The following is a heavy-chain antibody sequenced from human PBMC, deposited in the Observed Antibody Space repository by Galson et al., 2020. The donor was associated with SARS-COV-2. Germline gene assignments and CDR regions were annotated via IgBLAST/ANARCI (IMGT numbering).Heavy chain of an antibody. CDR3: TTNEYGVVALSV. CDR2: IKNEDDGGTA. Sequence: GESLKLSCAASGFTFSHAWLNWVRQAPGRGLEWVARIKNEDDGGTADYAAPVKGRFFISRDDSTNMLYLHMNSLQTEDTAVYYCTTNEYGVVALSVWGQGTVVTVSS. V-gene: IGHV3-15*07. J-gene: IGHJ3*01. D-gene: IGHD2-15*01. CDR1: GFTFSHAW.